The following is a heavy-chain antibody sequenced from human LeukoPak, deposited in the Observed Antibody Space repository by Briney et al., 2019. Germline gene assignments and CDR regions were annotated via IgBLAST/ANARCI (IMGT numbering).Heavy chain of an antibody. CDR3: ATEMATTPDY. Sequence: PGGSLRLSCAASGFTFSSYTMTWVRQAPGKGLEWVAVIWYDGGKKYYADSVRGRFTISRDNPKNTLYLQMNSLRVEDTAMYYCATEMATTPDYWGQGTLVTVSS. V-gene: IGHV3-33*08. J-gene: IGHJ4*02. CDR2: IWYDGGKK. CDR1: GFTFSSYT. D-gene: IGHD5-24*01.